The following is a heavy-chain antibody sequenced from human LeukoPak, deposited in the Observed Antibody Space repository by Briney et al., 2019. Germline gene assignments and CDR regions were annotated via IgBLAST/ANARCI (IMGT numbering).Heavy chain of an antibody. D-gene: IGHD3-22*01. J-gene: IGHJ3*02. CDR2: IYSGGST. V-gene: IGHV3-53*01. Sequence: GGSLRLSCAASGFTVSSNYMSWVRQAPGKRLEWVSVIYSGGSTYYADSVKGRFTISRDNSKNTLYLQMNSLRAEDTAVYYCARDAVSGDAFDIWGQGTMVTVSS. CDR3: ARDAVSGDAFDI. CDR1: GFTVSSNY.